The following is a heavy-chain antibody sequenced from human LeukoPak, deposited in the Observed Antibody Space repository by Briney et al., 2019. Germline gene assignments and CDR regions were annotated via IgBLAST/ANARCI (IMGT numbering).Heavy chain of an antibody. D-gene: IGHD3-3*01. CDR1: GPTFSYHY. J-gene: IGHJ3*02. CDR3: ARDPLYITILGVVIPEGALDI. CDR2: VSTDGNTI. V-gene: IGHV3-11*04. Sequence: PGGSLRLSCTASGPTFSYHYMSWIRQAPGKGLEWISYVSTDGNTIYYADSVKGRFTTSRDNARNLVYLHMNSLRDEDPAVYYCARDPLYITILGVVIPEGALDIWGQGTMVTVSS.